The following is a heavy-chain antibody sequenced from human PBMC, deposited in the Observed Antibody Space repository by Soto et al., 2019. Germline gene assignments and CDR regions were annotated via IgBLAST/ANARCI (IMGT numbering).Heavy chain of an antibody. Sequence: LSLTCTLSCVSITSGAYYWTWVRQHPVKCLEWIGYIYYNGNTYFSPSLKSRLTISIDTSKNQFSLKLSSVTAADTAMYYCARARLRAVYAFDFWGQGTMVTVSS. CDR3: ARARLRAVYAFDF. CDR1: CVSITSGAYY. D-gene: IGHD4-17*01. V-gene: IGHV4-31*03. CDR2: IYYNGNT. J-gene: IGHJ3*01.